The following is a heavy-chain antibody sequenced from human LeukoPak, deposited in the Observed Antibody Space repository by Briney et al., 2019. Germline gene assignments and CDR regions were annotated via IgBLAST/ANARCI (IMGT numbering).Heavy chain of an antibody. Sequence: GGSLRLSCAASGFTFSRYAMSWVRQAPGKGLEWVSAISGSGGSTYYEDSVKGRFTISRDNSKNTLYLQMNSLRAEDTAVYYCAKSTGSSSWPVDYWGQGTLVTVSS. J-gene: IGHJ4*02. D-gene: IGHD6-13*01. V-gene: IGHV3-23*01. CDR2: ISGSGGST. CDR1: GFTFSRYA. CDR3: AKSTGSSSWPVDY.